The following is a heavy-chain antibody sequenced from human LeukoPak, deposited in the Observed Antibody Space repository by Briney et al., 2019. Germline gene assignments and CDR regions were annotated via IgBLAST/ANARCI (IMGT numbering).Heavy chain of an antibody. J-gene: IGHJ5*02. Sequence: PSETLSLTCTVSGGSISTSNYYWGWIRQPPGKGLEWIGNIFYSGSTYYSPSLKSRVTISLDTSRNQFSLKLSSVTAADTAVYYCARYHYYDTSQKFDPWGQGTLVTVSS. V-gene: IGHV4-39*07. CDR2: IFYSGST. CDR1: GGSISTSNYY. CDR3: ARYHYYDTSQKFDP. D-gene: IGHD3-22*01.